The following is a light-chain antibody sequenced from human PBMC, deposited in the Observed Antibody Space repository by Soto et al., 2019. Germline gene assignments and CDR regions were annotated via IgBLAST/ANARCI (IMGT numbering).Light chain of an antibody. CDR1: QGINHY. J-gene: IGKJ5*01. V-gene: IGKV1-27*01. Sequence: DIQMTQSPSFLSASVGSSVSITCRASQGINHYLAWYQQKTGKVPKVLIYAASTLQPGVPSRFSRSGSGTDFTLNINSLQPDEMATYDCQTYDSDQITLGQGTRLELK. CDR3: QTYDSDQIT. CDR2: AAS.